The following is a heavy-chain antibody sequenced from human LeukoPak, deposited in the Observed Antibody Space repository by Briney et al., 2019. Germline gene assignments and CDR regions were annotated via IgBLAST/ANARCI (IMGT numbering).Heavy chain of an antibody. J-gene: IGHJ6*03. D-gene: IGHD2-15*01. Sequence: PSETLSLTCTVSGGSISSYYWSWIRQPPGKGLEWIGYIYYSGGTNHNPSLKSRVTISVDTSKNHFTLKLSSVTAADTAVYYCARGLGYCSGGSCYSGFYYYMGVWGKGTTVTVSS. CDR1: GGSISSYY. CDR2: IYYSGGT. CDR3: ARGLGYCSGGSCYSGFYYYMGV. V-gene: IGHV4-59*01.